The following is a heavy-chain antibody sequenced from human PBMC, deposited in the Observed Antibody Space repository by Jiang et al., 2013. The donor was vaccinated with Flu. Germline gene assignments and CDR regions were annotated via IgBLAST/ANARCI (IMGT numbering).Heavy chain of an antibody. J-gene: IGHJ4*02. CDR2: IFANDDE. CDR3: AHSLQLVLSFDL. Sequence: KPTQTLTLTCTFSGFSLSTSGVGVGWIRRPPGKALEWLAHIFANDDEFYSTSLKSRLTISKDTSKNQVVLTMTNMDPVDTATYFCAHSLQLVLSFDLWGQGTLVTVSS. CDR1: GFSLSTSGVG. D-gene: IGHD6-6*01. V-gene: IGHV2-5*01.